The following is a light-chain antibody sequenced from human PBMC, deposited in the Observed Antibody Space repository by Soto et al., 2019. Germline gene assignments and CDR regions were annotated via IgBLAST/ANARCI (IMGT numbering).Light chain of an antibody. CDR3: CSYAGSYTWV. V-gene: IGLV2-11*01. Sequence: QSALTQPRSVSGSPGQSVTISCTGTSTDVGDYNYVSWYQQHPGKAPKLLIYAVNMRPSGVPDRFSGSKSGNTASLTISGLEDEDEDDYSCCSYAGSYTWVFGGGTKLTVL. CDR2: AVN. CDR1: STDVGDYNY. J-gene: IGLJ3*02.